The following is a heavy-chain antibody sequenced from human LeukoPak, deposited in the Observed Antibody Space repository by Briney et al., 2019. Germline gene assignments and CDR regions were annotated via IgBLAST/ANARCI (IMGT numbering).Heavy chain of an antibody. CDR1: GGSVNRDSCY. CDR2: IYYSGST. V-gene: IGHV4-61*01. J-gene: IGHJ6*02. CDR3: ARNLLELPYYYYYYGMDV. Sequence: SETLSLTCTVSGGSVNRDSCYWSWIRQPPGKGLEWIGYIYYSGSTNHNPSLKSRVTISLDTSKNQFSLKVSSVTAADTAVYYCARNLLELPYYYYYYGMDVWGQGTTVTVSS. D-gene: IGHD1-7*01.